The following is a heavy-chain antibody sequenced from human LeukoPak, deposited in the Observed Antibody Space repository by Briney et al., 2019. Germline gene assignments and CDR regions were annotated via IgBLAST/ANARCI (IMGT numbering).Heavy chain of an antibody. D-gene: IGHD4-11*01. J-gene: IGHJ3*02. CDR2: TRNKEKGYST. Sequence: PGGSLRLSCAASVFTSSDHYMKCVRQAPGKGLEWVGRTRNKEKGYSTEYAASAKGRFTISSDESKNTVYLQMNNLQIEDTAVYYCARTARHADYPYDPFDIWGQGTMVTVSS. CDR3: ARTARHADYPYDPFDI. CDR1: VFTSSDHY. V-gene: IGHV3-72*01.